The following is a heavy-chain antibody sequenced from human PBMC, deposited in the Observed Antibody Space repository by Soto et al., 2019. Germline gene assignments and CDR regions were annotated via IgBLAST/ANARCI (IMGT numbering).Heavy chain of an antibody. V-gene: IGHV3-33*01. CDR2: IWYDGSNK. J-gene: IGHJ3*02. CDR1: GFTFSSYG. D-gene: IGHD3-16*02. CDR3: ARDSPVVVGGVIVMGAFDI. Sequence: GGSLRLSCAASGFTFSSYGMHWVRQAPGKGLEWVAVIWYDGSNKYYADSVKGRFTISRDNSKNTLYLQMNSLRAEDTAVYYCARDSPVVVGGVIVMGAFDIWGQGTMVTVSS.